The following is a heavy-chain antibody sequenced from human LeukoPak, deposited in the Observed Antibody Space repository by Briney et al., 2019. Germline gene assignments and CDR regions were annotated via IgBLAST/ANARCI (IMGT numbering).Heavy chain of an antibody. Sequence: GGSLRLSCAASGFTFSRYWMSWVRQAPGKGLEWVANIKQDGSEKYYVDSVKGRFTISIDNAKNSLYLQMNSLRAEDTAVYYCARDSFRYGSGSYFDYWGQGTLVTVSS. J-gene: IGHJ4*02. CDR2: IKQDGSEK. CDR1: GFTFSRYW. D-gene: IGHD3-10*01. V-gene: IGHV3-7*01. CDR3: ARDSFRYGSGSYFDY.